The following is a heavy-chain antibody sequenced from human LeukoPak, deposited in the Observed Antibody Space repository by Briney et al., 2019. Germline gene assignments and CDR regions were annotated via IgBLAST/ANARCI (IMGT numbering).Heavy chain of an antibody. D-gene: IGHD3-22*01. J-gene: IGHJ4*02. Sequence: PGGSLRLSCAASGFTFSSYWMRWVRQAPGKGLEWVASIKQGGSEKHCVDSVKGRFTISRDNAKNSLYLQMNSLRAEDTALYYCAREVNSYDSSGYGYWGQGTLVTVSS. CDR3: AREVNSYDSSGYGY. V-gene: IGHV3-7*03. CDR1: GFTFSSYW. CDR2: IKQGGSEK.